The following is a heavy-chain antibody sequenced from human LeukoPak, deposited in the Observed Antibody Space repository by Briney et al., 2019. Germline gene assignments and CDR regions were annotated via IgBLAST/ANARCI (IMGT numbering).Heavy chain of an antibody. J-gene: IGHJ4*02. CDR1: GFTFSNYA. V-gene: IGHV3-64*01. D-gene: IGHD2-2*01. Sequence: GGSLRLSCAASGFTFSNYAMRWVRQAPGKGLEYVSAIISNVGRTYYANSVKGRFTISRDNSTNTVYLQMSSLRADDTAVYYCARAVYCSSTSCHFYYFDYWGQGTLVTVSS. CDR3: ARAVYCSSTSCHFYYFDY. CDR2: IISNVGRT.